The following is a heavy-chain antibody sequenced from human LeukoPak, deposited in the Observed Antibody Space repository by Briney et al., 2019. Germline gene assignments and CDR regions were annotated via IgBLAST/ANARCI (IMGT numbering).Heavy chain of an antibody. Sequence: SETLSLTCTVSGGSISSYYWSWIRQPPGKGLEWIGEIDYSGSTNYNPSLKSRVTISVDTSTNQFSLKPSTVTAPDTAASNCARRVAALSAYCTNGVCTTLFAYWGQGRLVT. CDR1: GGSISSYY. CDR2: IDYSGST. J-gene: IGHJ4*02. CDR3: ARRVAALSAYCTNGVCTTLFAY. V-gene: IGHV4-59*08. D-gene: IGHD2-8*01.